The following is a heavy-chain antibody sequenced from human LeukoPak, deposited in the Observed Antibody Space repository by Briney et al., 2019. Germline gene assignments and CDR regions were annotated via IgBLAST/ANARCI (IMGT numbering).Heavy chain of an antibody. V-gene: IGHV3-7*01. CDR3: ARGPPYGARCDYLDY. D-gene: IGHD4/OR15-4a*01. CDR2: IKKDGSEK. Sequence: SGGSLTLSCAASGFTFSDHWMSWVRQVPGKGLEWVADIKKDGSEKNEVDSAKGRFTISRDNAKNSLYLEMNSLRAEDTAVYYCARGPPYGARCDYLDYWGQGALVTVSS. CDR1: GFTFSDHW. J-gene: IGHJ4*02.